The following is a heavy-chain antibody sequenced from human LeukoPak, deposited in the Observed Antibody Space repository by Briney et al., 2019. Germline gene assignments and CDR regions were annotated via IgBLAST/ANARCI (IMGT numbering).Heavy chain of an antibody. J-gene: IGHJ4*02. CDR1: GGSINSNLDY. V-gene: IGHV4-61*05. CDR3: ARGKGYGGNAAFDN. Sequence: SETLSLTYTVSGGSINSNLDYWGWIRQPPGKGLEWIGYVYYSGGTNYNPSLKSRVTISVDTSKNQFSLKLSSVTAADTAVYYCARGKGYGGNAAFDNWGQGTLVTASS. CDR2: VYYSGGT. D-gene: IGHD4-23*01.